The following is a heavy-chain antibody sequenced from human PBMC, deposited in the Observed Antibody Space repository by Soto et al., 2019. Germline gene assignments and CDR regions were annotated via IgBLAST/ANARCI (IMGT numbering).Heavy chain of an antibody. CDR2: ITGSTGTT. CDR3: AKDTSSSPYYMDV. V-gene: IGHV3-23*01. CDR1: GFTFSNFA. Sequence: EVQVLESGGGSVQPGGSLRLSCAASGFTFSNFAMSWVRHAPGKGLEWVSEITGSTGTTYYADSVKGRSIISRDNSKNTVHLQMNSLRAEDTAVYYCAKDTSSSPYYMDVWGKGTTVTVSS. D-gene: IGHD2-2*01. J-gene: IGHJ6*03.